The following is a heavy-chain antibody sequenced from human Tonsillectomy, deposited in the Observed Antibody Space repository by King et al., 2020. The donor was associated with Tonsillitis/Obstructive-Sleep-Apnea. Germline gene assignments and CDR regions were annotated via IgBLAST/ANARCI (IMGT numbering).Heavy chain of an antibody. CDR1: GFTFDDYA. Sequence: VQLVESGGGFVQPGRSLRLSCAASGFTFDDYAMHWVRQAPGKGLEWVSGISWNSGSIGYADSVKGRFTISRDNAKNSLYLQMNSLRAEDTALYYCAKETRYGSGSYDSFDIWGQGTMVTVSS. CDR2: ISWNSGSI. D-gene: IGHD3-10*01. J-gene: IGHJ3*02. V-gene: IGHV3-9*01. CDR3: AKETRYGSGSYDSFDI.